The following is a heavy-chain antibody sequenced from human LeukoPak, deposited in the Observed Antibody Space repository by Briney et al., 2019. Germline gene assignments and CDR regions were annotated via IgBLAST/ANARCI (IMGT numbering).Heavy chain of an antibody. CDR2: INPNSGGT. D-gene: IGHD5-18*01. Sequence: ASVKVSCKASGYTFAAYYMHWVRQAPGQGLEWMGRINPNSGGTNYAQKFQGRVTMTRDTSISTACMELSRLRSDDTAVYFCASESSYGSWGQGTLVTVSS. CDR3: ASESSYGS. V-gene: IGHV1-2*06. J-gene: IGHJ5*02. CDR1: GYTFAAYY.